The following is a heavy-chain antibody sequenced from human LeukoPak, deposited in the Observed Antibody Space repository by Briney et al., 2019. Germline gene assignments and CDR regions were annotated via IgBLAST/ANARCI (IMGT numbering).Heavy chain of an antibody. CDR1: EFTLRSYG. CDR3: ARDASGSSTGLIDS. CDR2: ISTSSYYI. J-gene: IGHJ4*02. D-gene: IGHD1-26*01. Sequence: GGSLRLSCAASEFTLRSYGMNWVSQAPGKGLEWVSYISTSSYYIYYADSVKGRFTISRDDAKNSLYLQMHSLRTEDTAVYYCARDASGSSTGLIDSWGQGTLVTVSS. V-gene: IGHV3-21*01.